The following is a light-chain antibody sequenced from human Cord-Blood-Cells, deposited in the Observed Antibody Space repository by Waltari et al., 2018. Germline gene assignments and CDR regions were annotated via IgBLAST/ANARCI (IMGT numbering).Light chain of an antibody. CDR1: SSDVGSYNL. CDR2: EGS. J-gene: IGLJ1*01. CDR3: CSYAGSSNV. V-gene: IGLV2-23*03. Sequence: QSALTQPASVSGSPGQSITISCTGTSSDVGSYNLVSWYQQHPGKAPKLMIYEGSKRPSGVSNRFSGSKSGNTASLTSSGLQAEDEADYYCCSYAGSSNVFGTGTKVTVL.